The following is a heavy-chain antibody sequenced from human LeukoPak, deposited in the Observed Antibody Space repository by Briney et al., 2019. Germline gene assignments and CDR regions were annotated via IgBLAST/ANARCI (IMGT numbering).Heavy chain of an antibody. CDR1: GFTFSGSA. J-gene: IGHJ4*02. CDR3: TRLVGYSSENYFDY. CDR2: IRSKANSYAT. Sequence: GGSLRLSCAASGFTFSGSAMHWVRQASGKGLEWVGRIRSKANSYATAYAASVKGRFTISRDDSKNTAYLQMNSLKTEDTAVYYCTRLVGYSSENYFDYWGQGTPVTVSS. V-gene: IGHV3-73*01. D-gene: IGHD6-19*01.